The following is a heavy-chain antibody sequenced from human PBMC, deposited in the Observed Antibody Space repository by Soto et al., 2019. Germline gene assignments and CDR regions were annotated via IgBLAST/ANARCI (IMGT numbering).Heavy chain of an antibody. D-gene: IGHD3-3*01. CDR2: IIPILGIA. Sequence: ASVKVSCKASGGTFSSYTISWVRQAPGQGLEWMGRIIPILGIANYAQKFQGRVTITADKSTSTAYMELSSLRSEDTAVYYCARGGLFSDFWSGYYLSYWAQGTLVTVSS. V-gene: IGHV1-69*02. J-gene: IGHJ4*02. CDR3: ARGGLFSDFWSGYYLSY. CDR1: GGTFSSYT.